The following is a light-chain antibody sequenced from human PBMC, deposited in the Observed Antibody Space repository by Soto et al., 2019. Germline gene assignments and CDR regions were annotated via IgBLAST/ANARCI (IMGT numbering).Light chain of an antibody. Sequence: EIVLTQSPGTLSLSPGERATHSCRASQSVSSSYLALYQQKTGQAPRLLIYGASSRATGIPDRFSGSGSGTDFTLTISRLEPEDCAVYYCQQYGSSPPRTFGQGTQVEIK. CDR2: GAS. CDR3: QQYGSSPPRT. J-gene: IGKJ1*01. CDR1: QSVSSSY. V-gene: IGKV3-20*01.